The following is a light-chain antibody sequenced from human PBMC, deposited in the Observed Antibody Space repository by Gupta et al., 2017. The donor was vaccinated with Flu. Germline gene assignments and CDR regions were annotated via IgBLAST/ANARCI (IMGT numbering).Light chain of an antibody. CDR2: GAS. Sequence: VMTQSPATLSVSPGERATLSCRASQSVSFNLAWYQQKPGQAPRLLIYGASTRATGIPARGGGRGSGTEFRLTISSLQSEDFAVYYCQQYKNWPLTFGGGTKVEI. J-gene: IGKJ4*01. V-gene: IGKV3-15*01. CDR3: QQYKNWPLT. CDR1: QSVSFN.